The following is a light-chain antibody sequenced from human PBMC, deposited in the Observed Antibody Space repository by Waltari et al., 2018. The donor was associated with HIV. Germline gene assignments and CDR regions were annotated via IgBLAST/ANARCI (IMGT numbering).Light chain of an antibody. V-gene: IGLV3-25*03. CDR2: KNR. Sequence: SSELTQPPSGSVSPGQTARITCSGDASPRRYTHWFQQKPGQAPLVVLHKNRERPSGIPERFSGSRSGTTVTLTSSGVQTDDEADYYCLSADSSGTYVFGPGTTVTVL. J-gene: IGLJ1*01. CDR1: ASPRRY. CDR3: LSADSSGTYV.